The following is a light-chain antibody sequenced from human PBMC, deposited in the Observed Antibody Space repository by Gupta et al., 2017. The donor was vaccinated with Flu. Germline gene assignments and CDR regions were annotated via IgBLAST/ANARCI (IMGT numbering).Light chain of an antibody. CDR3: RQCEHWPWT. V-gene: IGKV2-30*01. CDR1: QGLVYSDGNTY. Sequence: DVVMSQSPLFLAVTLGQPASISCRSSQGLVYSDGNTYLHWFQQRPGQSPRRLIHLGSYRDSGVPDRFSGSGSGTYFTLKISRVEADDVGVYYCRQCEHWPWTFGQGTKVEIK. CDR2: LGS. J-gene: IGKJ1*01.